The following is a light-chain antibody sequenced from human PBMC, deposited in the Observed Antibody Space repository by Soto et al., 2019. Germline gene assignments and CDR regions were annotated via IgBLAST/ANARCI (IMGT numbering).Light chain of an antibody. CDR2: GAS. CDR3: QHYDSWPPL. V-gene: IGKV3-15*01. J-gene: IGKJ3*01. Sequence: EIVMTQSPATLSVSPGERATLSCRASQSVRDNLAWYQQKPGQAPRLLMYGASTRATGIPATFSGSGSGTEFTLTISSLRSGDFAVYFCQHYDSWPPLFGPGTKVYLK. CDR1: QSVRDN.